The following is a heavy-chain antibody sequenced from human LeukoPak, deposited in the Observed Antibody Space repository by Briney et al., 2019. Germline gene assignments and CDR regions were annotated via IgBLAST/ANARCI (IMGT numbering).Heavy chain of an antibody. J-gene: IGHJ5*02. V-gene: IGHV4-4*07. CDR1: GGSISSYY. CDR2: IYTSGST. Sequence: SETLSLTCTVSGGSISSYYWSWIRQPAGKGLEWIGRIYTSGSTNYNPSLKSRVTMSVDTSKNQFSLKLSSVTAADTAVYYCARDLPHPTSGWSSYWFDPWGQGTLVTVSS. CDR3: ARDLPHPTSGWSSYWFDP. D-gene: IGHD6-19*01.